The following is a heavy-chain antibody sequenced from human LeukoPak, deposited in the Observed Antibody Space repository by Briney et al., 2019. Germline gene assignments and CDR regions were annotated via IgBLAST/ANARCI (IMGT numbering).Heavy chain of an antibody. CDR2: IYNSGST. D-gene: IGHD4-11*01. J-gene: IGHJ4*02. Sequence: PETPCLTCTISGGSISTYYWSWIRQPPGKGLEWIGYIYNSGSTNYNPSLKSRVTISVDTSKNQFSLKLSSVTAADTAVYYCARRRDDYSKYGFDYWGPGNLCSVSS. CDR3: ARRRDDYSKYGFDY. CDR1: GGSISTYY. V-gene: IGHV4-59*08.